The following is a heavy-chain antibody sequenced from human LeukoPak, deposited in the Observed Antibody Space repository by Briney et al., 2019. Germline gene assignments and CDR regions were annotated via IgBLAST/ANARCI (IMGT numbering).Heavy chain of an antibody. J-gene: IGHJ4*02. Sequence: GGSLRLSCTASGFTFSTYGMHWVRQAPGKGLEWVTVISNDGSYKYYADSVKGRFTISRDNSKNTLYLEMNSLRSEDTAVYYCAKDDAREFDYWGQGTLVTVSS. CDR3: AKDDAREFDY. CDR2: ISNDGSYK. CDR1: GFTFSTYG. D-gene: IGHD3-10*01. V-gene: IGHV3-30*18.